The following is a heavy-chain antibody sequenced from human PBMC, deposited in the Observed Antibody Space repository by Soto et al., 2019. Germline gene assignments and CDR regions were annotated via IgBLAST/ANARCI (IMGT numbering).Heavy chain of an antibody. D-gene: IGHD6-13*01. J-gene: IGHJ6*02. CDR3: ARHRIAAAGNDYYYGMDV. CDR1: GYSFTSYF. Sequence: GESLKISCNVSGYSFTSYFISWVRQMPGKGLEWMGRIDPSDSYTNYSPSFQGHVTISADKSISTAYLQWSSLKASDTAMYYCARHRIAAAGNDYYYGMDVWGQGTKVTVSS. CDR2: IDPSDSYT. V-gene: IGHV5-10-1*01.